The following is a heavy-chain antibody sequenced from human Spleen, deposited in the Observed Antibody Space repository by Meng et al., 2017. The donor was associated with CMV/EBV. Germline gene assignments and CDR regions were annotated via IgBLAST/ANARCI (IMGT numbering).Heavy chain of an antibody. D-gene: IGHD3-22*01. Sequence: CKVSGYTFTDSYIHWVQQGPGRGLEWMGLVDPEDGESIYAEKFQGRVTITADTSTDTAFMELSSLSSEDTAVYYCAPGSSVVVIEYWGQGTLVTVSS. J-gene: IGHJ4*02. CDR1: GYTFTDSY. V-gene: IGHV1-69-2*01. CDR3: APGSSVVVIEY. CDR2: VDPEDGES.